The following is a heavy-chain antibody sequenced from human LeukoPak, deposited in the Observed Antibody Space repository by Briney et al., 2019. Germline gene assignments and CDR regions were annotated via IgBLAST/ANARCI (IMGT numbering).Heavy chain of an antibody. CDR1: GGSISSYY. Sequence: SETLSLTCAVSGGSISSYYWSWIRQPPGKGLEWIGYIYYSGSTNYNPSLKSRVTISVDTSKNQFSLKLSSVTAADTAVYYCARDLETNGDYYYMDVWGKGTTVTVSS. V-gene: IGHV4-59*01. J-gene: IGHJ6*03. CDR3: ARDLETNGDYYYMDV. D-gene: IGHD2-8*01. CDR2: IYYSGST.